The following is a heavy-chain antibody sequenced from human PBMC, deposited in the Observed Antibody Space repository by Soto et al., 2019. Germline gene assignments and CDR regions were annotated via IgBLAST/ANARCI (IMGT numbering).Heavy chain of an antibody. Sequence: QLQLQESGSGLLKPSQTLSLNCSVSGVSISSGGLSWNWLRQSPGRGLEWIGYIYYAGLTYYNPSLKSRVSMSLDTSENQVSLRLSSVTAADSAVYYCARGKRSKTASAGTGWFDPWGPGTLVTVSS. CDR3: ARGKRSKTASAGTGWFDP. CDR2: IYYAGLT. V-gene: IGHV4-30-2*06. D-gene: IGHD6-13*01. J-gene: IGHJ5*02. CDR1: GVSISSGGLS.